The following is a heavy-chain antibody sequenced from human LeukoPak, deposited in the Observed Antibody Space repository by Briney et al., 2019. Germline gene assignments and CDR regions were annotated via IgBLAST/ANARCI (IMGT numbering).Heavy chain of an antibody. V-gene: IGHV6-1*01. Sequence: SQTLSLTCAISGDSVSSSSAAWNWIRQSPSRGLEWLGRTYYRSKWYNDYAVSVKSRITINPDTSKNQFSLQLNSVTPEDTAVYYCVRGNRPGYSSSWYFFGAFDIWGQGTMVTVSS. D-gene: IGHD6-13*01. CDR2: TYYRSKWYN. CDR1: GDSVSSSSAA. J-gene: IGHJ3*02. CDR3: VRGNRPGYSSSWYFFGAFDI.